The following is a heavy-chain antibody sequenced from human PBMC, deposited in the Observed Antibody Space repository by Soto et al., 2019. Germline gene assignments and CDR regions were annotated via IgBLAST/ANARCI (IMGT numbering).Heavy chain of an antibody. CDR3: ARESGGNFDY. CDR1: SGSINTNNW. D-gene: IGHD2-15*01. Sequence: PSETLSLTCTVSSGSINTNNWWTWVRQSPGKRLEWIGEVQRGGGTNYNPAPKSRVTMSLDRSNNQFSLRLSSVTAADTAVYYCARESGGNFDYWGQGTLVTVS. V-gene: IGHV4-4*02. CDR2: VQRGGGT. J-gene: IGHJ4*02.